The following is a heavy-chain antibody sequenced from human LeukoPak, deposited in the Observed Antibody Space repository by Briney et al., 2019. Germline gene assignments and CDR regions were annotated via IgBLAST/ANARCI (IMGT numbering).Heavy chain of an antibody. CDR3: ARRHMTTVSNFDY. CDR1: GFTFSSYS. V-gene: IGHV3-21*04. J-gene: IGHJ4*02. Sequence: PGGSLRLSCAASGFTFSSYSMTWVRQAPGKGLEWVSSISSSSSYIYYADSVKGRFTISRDNAKNSLYLQMNSLRAEDTAVYYCARRHMTTVSNFDYWGQGTLVTVSS. CDR2: ISSSSSYI. D-gene: IGHD4-17*01.